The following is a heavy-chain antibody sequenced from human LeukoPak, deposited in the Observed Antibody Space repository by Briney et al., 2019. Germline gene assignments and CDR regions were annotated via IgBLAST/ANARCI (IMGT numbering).Heavy chain of an antibody. CDR1: GGSISSGDYY. J-gene: IGHJ4*02. CDR3: ARDRGDGYNSGYFDY. CDR2: IYYSGST. D-gene: IGHD5-24*01. V-gene: IGHV4-30-4*01. Sequence: SQTLSLTCTVSGGSISSGDYYWSWIRQPPGKGLEWIGYIYYSGSTYYNPSLKSRVTISVDTSKNQFSLKLSSVTAADTAVYYCARDRGDGYNSGYFDYWGQGTLVTVSS.